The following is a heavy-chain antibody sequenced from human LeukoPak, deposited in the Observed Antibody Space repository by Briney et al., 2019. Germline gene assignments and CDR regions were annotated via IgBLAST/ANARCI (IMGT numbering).Heavy chain of an antibody. CDR2: ISGSGGST. D-gene: IGHD2-2*01. V-gene: IGHV3-23*01. Sequence: GGSLRLSCAASGFTFSSYAMSWVRQAPGKGLEWVSAISGSGGSTYYADSVKGRFTISRDNSKNTLYLRMNSLRAEDTAVYYCAKSGNSAAAERYYYYYGMDVWGQGTTVTVSS. CDR3: AKSGNSAAAERYYYYYGMDV. J-gene: IGHJ6*02. CDR1: GFTFSSYA.